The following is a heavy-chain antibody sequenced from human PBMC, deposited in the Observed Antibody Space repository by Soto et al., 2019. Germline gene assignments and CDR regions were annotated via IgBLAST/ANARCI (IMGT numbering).Heavy chain of an antibody. V-gene: IGHV1-69*12. CDR3: ARDRRPSSGYYPYWFDP. J-gene: IGHJ5*02. CDR2: IIPIFGTA. D-gene: IGHD3-22*01. Sequence: QVQLVQSGAEVKKPGSSVKVSCKASGGTFSSYAISWVRQAPGQGLEWMGEIIPIFGTANYAQKFQGRVTITAXXSXSXXYMELGRLRSEDTAVYYCARDRRPSSGYYPYWFDPWGQGTLVTVSS. CDR1: GGTFSSYA.